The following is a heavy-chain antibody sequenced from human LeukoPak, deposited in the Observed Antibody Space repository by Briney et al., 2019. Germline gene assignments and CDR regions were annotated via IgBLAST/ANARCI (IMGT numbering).Heavy chain of an antibody. V-gene: IGHV1-46*01. CDR1: GYTFTSYY. D-gene: IGHD3-22*01. CDR3: ASSPVPYYYDSSGYYPFDY. CDR2: INPSGGST. Sequence: ASVKVSCKASGYTFTSYYMHWVRQAPGQGLEWMGIINPSGGSTSYAQKFQGRVTITADESTSTAYMELSSLRSEDTAVYYCASSPVPYYYDSSGYYPFDYWGQGTLVTVSS. J-gene: IGHJ4*02.